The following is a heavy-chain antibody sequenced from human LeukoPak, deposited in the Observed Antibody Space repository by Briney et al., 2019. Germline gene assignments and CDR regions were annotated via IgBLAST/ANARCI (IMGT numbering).Heavy chain of an antibody. CDR1: GGSFSGYY. Sequence: SSETLSLTCAVYGGSFSGYYWSWIRQPPGKGLEWIGEINHSGSTNYNPSLKSRVTISVDTSKNQFSLKLSSVTAADTAVYYCARGKGFGLRFLEWLSTANWFDPWGQGTLVTVSS. CDR3: ARGKGFGLRFLEWLSTANWFDP. D-gene: IGHD3-3*01. V-gene: IGHV4-34*01. J-gene: IGHJ5*02. CDR2: INHSGST.